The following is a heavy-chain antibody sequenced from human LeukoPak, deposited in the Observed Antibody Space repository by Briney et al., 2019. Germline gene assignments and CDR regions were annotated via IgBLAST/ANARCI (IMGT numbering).Heavy chain of an antibody. CDR2: INPNSGGT. V-gene: IGHV1-2*02. CDR3: ARARGGSIAAKDY. D-gene: IGHD6-13*01. J-gene: IGHJ4*02. Sequence: ASVKVSCKASGYTFTGYYMHWVRQARGQGLEWMGWINPNSGGTNYAQKFQGRVTMTRDTSIRTAYMELSRLRSDDTAVYYCARARGGSIAAKDYWGQGTLVTVSS. CDR1: GYTFTGYY.